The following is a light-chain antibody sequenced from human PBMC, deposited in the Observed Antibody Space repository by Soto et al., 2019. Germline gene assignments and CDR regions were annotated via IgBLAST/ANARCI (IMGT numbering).Light chain of an antibody. J-gene: IGKJ5*01. CDR1: QSVSNSY. CDR2: GAS. Sequence: EIVLTQSPGTLSLSPGERATLSRRASQSVSNSYLAWYQQKPGQAPRLLIYGASSRATGIPDRFSGSGSGTDFTLTISRLEPEDFVVFYCQQYGSSPITFGQGPRLEIK. V-gene: IGKV3-20*01. CDR3: QQYGSSPIT.